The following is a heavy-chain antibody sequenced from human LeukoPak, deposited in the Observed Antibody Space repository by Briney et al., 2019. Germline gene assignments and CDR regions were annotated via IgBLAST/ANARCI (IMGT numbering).Heavy chain of an antibody. CDR2: IKQDGSEK. J-gene: IGHJ3*02. Sequence: QSGGSLRLSCAASGFTFSSYWMSWVRQAPGEGLEWVANIKQDGSEKYYVDSVKGRFTISRDNAKNSLYLQMNSLRAEDTAVYYCARDFGDYGGNFDAFDIWGQGTMVTVSS. CDR3: ARDFGDYGGNFDAFDI. D-gene: IGHD4-23*01. V-gene: IGHV3-7*01. CDR1: GFTFSSYW.